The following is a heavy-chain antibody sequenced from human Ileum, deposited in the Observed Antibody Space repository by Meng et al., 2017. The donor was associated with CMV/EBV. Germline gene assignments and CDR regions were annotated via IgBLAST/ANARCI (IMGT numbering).Heavy chain of an antibody. CDR1: GFTFSTDW. D-gene: IGHD1-26*01. Sequence: ASGFTFSTDWMHWVRQAPGKGLVWVSRINGGGSSSSFADSVKGRFTISRDNGKNTLYLQLDSLSDDDTAMYYCARSKGGTYGAFDIWGQGTMVTVSS. CDR2: INGGGSSS. V-gene: IGHV3-74*01. CDR3: ARSKGGTYGAFDI. J-gene: IGHJ3*02.